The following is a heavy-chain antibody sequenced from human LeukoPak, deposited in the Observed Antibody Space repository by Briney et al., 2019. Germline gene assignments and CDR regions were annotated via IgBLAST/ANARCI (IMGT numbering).Heavy chain of an antibody. V-gene: IGHV5-51*01. Sequence: GESLKISCTASGYRFSDSWIGWVRQKPGKGLEWMGIVYPDDSDTRYSPSFQGQVTISADKSINTAYLQWSSLKASDTAMYYCARLDYGGSELFDFWGPGTLVTVSS. CDR3: ARLDYGGSELFDF. D-gene: IGHD4-23*01. CDR2: VYPDDSDT. J-gene: IGHJ4*02. CDR1: GYRFSDSW.